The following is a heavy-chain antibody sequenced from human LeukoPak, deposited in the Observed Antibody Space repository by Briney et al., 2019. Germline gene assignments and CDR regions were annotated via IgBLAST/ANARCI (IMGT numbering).Heavy chain of an antibody. Sequence: PSETLSLTCAVYGGSFSGYYWSWIRQPPGKGPEWIGRIYTSGSTNYNPSLKSRVTMSVDTSKNQFSLKLSSVTAADTAVYYCARVTRVQPYNWFDPWGQGTLVTVSS. CDR1: GGSFSGYY. D-gene: IGHD4-4*01. CDR2: IYTSGST. V-gene: IGHV4-59*10. CDR3: ARVTRVQPYNWFDP. J-gene: IGHJ5*02.